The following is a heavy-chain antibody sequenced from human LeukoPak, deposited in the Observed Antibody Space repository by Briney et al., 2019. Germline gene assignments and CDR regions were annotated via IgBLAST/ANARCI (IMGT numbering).Heavy chain of an antibody. Sequence: PSETLSLTCTVSGDSISSYYWTWIRQPPGKGLEWIGYIFHSGTTSYNPSLKGRVTISIDTSNNQFSLKLNSVTAADTAVYYCARHGAVAISYSFDIWGQGTMVTVSS. CDR2: IFHSGTT. CDR3: ARHGAVAISYSFDI. V-gene: IGHV4-59*08. J-gene: IGHJ3*02. CDR1: GDSISSYY. D-gene: IGHD3-3*01.